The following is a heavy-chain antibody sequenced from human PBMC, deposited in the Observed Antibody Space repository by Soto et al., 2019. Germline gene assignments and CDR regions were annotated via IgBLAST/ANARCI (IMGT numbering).Heavy chain of an antibody. V-gene: IGHV3-21*01. CDR3: ARDWQQVRGALYYYYGMDV. CDR1: GFTFSSYS. Sequence: EVQLVESGGGLVKPGGSLRLSCAASGFTFSSYSMNWVRQAPGKGLEWVSSISSSSSYIYYADSVKGRFTISRDNAKNSLYLQMNSLRAEDTAVYYCARDWQQVRGALYYYYGMDVWGQGTTVTVSS. J-gene: IGHJ6*02. D-gene: IGHD3-10*01. CDR2: ISSSSSYI.